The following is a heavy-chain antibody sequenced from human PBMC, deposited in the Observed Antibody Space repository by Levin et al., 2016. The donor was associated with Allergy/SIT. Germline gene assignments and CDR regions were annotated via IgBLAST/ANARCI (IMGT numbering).Heavy chain of an antibody. J-gene: IGHJ3*02. CDR3: ARGGADIVATIFAFDI. D-gene: IGHD5-12*01. V-gene: IGHV1-69*01. Sequence: WVRQAPGQGLEWMGGIIPIFGTANYAQKFQGRVTITADESTSTAYMELSSLRSEDTAVYYCARGGADIVATIFAFDIWGQGTMVTVSS. CDR2: IIPIFGTA.